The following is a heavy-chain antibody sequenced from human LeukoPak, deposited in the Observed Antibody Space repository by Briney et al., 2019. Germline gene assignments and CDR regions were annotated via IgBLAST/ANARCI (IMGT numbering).Heavy chain of an antibody. CDR3: ARYGHCSGGSCYAFDY. CDR2: INHSGST. J-gene: IGHJ4*02. D-gene: IGHD2-15*01. Sequence: SETPSLTCAVYGGSFSGYYWSWIRQPPGKGLEWIGEINHSGSTNYNPSLKSRVTISVDTSKNQFSLKLSSVTVAGTAVYYCARYGHCSGGSCYAFDYWGQGTLVTVSS. CDR1: GGSFSGYY. V-gene: IGHV4-34*01.